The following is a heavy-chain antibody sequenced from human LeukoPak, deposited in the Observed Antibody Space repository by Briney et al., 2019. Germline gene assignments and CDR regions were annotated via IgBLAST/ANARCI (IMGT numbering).Heavy chain of an antibody. CDR3: ARLSREMATIIGAFDI. CDR1: GFTFSTYG. J-gene: IGHJ4*02. Sequence: GGSLRLSCAASGFTFSTYGLSWVRQAPGKGLEWVSAISGSGGSTYYADSVKGRFTISRDNSKNTLYLQMNSLRAEDTAVYYCARLSREMATIIGAFDIWGQGTLVTVSS. D-gene: IGHD5-24*01. CDR2: ISGSGGST. V-gene: IGHV3-23*01.